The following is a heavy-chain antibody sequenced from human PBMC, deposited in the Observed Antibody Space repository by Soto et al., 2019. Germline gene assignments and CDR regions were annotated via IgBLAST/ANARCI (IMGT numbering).Heavy chain of an antibody. Sequence: GGSLRLSCAVSGFTFSSYAMSWVRQAPGKGLEWVSAISGSGGSTYYADSVKGRFTISRDNSKNTLYLQMNSLRAEDTAVYYCAKDRDGGFRYSRVPYCFDPWGQGTLVTVSS. CDR2: ISGSGGST. J-gene: IGHJ5*02. V-gene: IGHV3-23*01. CDR1: GFTFSSYA. CDR3: AKDRDGGFRYSRVPYCFDP. D-gene: IGHD6-13*01.